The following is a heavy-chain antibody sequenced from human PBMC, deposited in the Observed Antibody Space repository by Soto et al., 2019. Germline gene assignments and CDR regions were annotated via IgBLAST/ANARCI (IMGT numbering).Heavy chain of an antibody. J-gene: IGHJ4*02. V-gene: IGHV6-1*01. CDR3: ASGRSSSFDC. D-gene: IGHD6-13*01. CDR1: GDSVFSNGIA. CDR2: TYYKPRWYN. Sequence: SQTLSLTCDISGDSVFSNGIAWNWIRQSPSRGLEWLGRTYYKPRWYNDYAVSVKSRLIVNLDTSKNQFSLRLNSVTAEDTAVYYCASGRSSSFDCWGQGTLDTGSS.